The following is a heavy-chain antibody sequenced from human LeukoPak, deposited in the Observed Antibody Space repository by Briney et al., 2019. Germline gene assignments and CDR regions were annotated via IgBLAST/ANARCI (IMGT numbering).Heavy chain of an antibody. Sequence: GASVKVSCKASGGTFSSYAISWVRQAPGQGLEWMGGIIPIFGTANYAQKFQGRVTITADESTSTAYMELSSQRSEDTAVYYCARGAFVRGRGTKTKDDAFDIWGQGTMVTVSS. CDR2: IIPIFGTA. J-gene: IGHJ3*02. D-gene: IGHD3-16*01. CDR1: GGTFSSYA. CDR3: ARGAFVRGRGTKTKDDAFDI. V-gene: IGHV1-69*13.